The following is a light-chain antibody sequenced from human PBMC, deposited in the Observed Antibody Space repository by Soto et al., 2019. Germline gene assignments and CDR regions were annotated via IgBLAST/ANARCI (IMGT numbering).Light chain of an antibody. CDR2: AAS. J-gene: IGKJ1*01. V-gene: IGKV1-17*01. CDR1: QGIRNE. CDR3: VQHDTYPWT. Sequence: DIQMTQFPSSLSASVGDRVTITCRASQGIRNELCWYQQKPGKAPKCLIYAASSLEGGVPSRFSGSGSGTEFTLTISSLQPEDFATYYCVQHDTYPWTFGKGTKVEIK.